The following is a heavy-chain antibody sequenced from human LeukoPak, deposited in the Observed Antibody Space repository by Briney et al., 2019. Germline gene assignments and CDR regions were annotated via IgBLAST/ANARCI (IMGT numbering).Heavy chain of an antibody. V-gene: IGHV4-59*12. D-gene: IGHD3-22*01. CDR1: GGSISGYY. CDR3: ARKTTYYYDSSQSLDI. J-gene: IGHJ3*02. CDR2: LYYNRGA. Sequence: PSETLSLTCSVSGGSISGYYWSWSRQAPGKGVEWIGNLYYNRGAWYKSSLKSRVTTSVDKSKNQFSLKLSSVTAADTAVYYCARKTTYYYDSSQSLDIWGQGTMVTVSS.